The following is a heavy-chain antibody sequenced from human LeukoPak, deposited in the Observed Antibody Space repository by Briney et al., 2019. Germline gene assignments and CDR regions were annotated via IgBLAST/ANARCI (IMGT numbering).Heavy chain of an antibody. CDR1: GFTLSSYA. CDR3: AKGDVVVVPELGYFDY. J-gene: IGHJ4*02. V-gene: IGHV3-23*01. Sequence: GGSLRLSCAASGFTLSSYAMSWVRQAPGKGLEWVSAISGSGGSTYYADSVKGRFTISRDNSKNTLYLQMNSLRAEDTAVYYCAKGDVVVVPELGYFDYWGQGTLVTVSS. CDR2: ISGSGGST. D-gene: IGHD2-15*01.